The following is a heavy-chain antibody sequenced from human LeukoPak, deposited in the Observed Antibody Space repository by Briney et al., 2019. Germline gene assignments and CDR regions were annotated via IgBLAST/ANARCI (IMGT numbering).Heavy chain of an antibody. V-gene: IGHV4-59*01. CDR2: IYYSGST. CDR1: SGSISSYY. D-gene: IGHD3-22*01. Sequence: PSETLSLTCTVSSGSISSYYWSWIRQPPGKGLEWIGYIYYSGSTNYNPSLKSRVTISVDTSKNQFSLKLSSVTAADTAVYYCARDRSGYYFPPGGGNAFDIWGQGTMVTVSS. CDR3: ARDRSGYYFPPGGGNAFDI. J-gene: IGHJ3*02.